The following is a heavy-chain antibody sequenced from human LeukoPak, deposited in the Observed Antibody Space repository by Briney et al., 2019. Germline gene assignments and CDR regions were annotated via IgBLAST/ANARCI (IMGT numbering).Heavy chain of an antibody. CDR1: GYTFTNYW. V-gene: IGHV5-51*01. D-gene: IGHD4-17*01. J-gene: IGHJ4*02. CDR3: ARFLYGHYSHYFDY. CDR2: IYPGDSET. Sequence: GESLRISCKASGYTFTNYWIGWVRQLPRKGPEWMGIIYPGDSETRYSPSFQGQVTISSDTSISTAYLQWSSLKASDTAMYYCARFLYGHYSHYFDYWGQGTLVSVSS.